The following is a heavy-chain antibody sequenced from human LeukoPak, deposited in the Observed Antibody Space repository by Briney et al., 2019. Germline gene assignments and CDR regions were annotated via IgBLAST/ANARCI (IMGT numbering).Heavy chain of an antibody. CDR1: GFTFSSYG. Sequence: GGSLRLSCAASGFTFSSYGMHWVRQAPGKGLEWVAVISYDGSNKYYADSVKGRFTISRDNSKDTLYLQMNSLTAEDTAVYYCARAVIGGGGSFYYYGMDVWGQGTTVTVSS. CDR2: ISYDGSNK. V-gene: IGHV3-30*03. D-gene: IGHD2-15*01. CDR3: ARAVIGGGGSFYYYGMDV. J-gene: IGHJ6*02.